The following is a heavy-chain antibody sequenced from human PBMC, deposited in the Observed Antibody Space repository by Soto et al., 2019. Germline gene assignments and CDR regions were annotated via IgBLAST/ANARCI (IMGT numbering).Heavy chain of an antibody. CDR3: ARDYSRYYGMDV. J-gene: IGHJ6*02. CDR1: GFTFSNYG. Sequence: GGSLKLSCPASGFTFSNYGMHLVRQAPGKGLESVAVIWYDGTNKYYADSVKGRFTISRDNSKNTMYLQVNSLRAEDTAVYYCARDYSRYYGMDVWGQGTTVTVSS. V-gene: IGHV3-33*01. D-gene: IGHD2-15*01. CDR2: IWYDGTNK.